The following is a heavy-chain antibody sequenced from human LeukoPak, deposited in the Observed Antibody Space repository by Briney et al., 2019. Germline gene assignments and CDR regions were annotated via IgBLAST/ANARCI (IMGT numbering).Heavy chain of an antibody. CDR1: GDSISNYY. J-gene: IGHJ4*02. D-gene: IGHD3-10*01. Sequence: SETLSLTCTVSGDSISNYYWGWIRQPPRKGLEWIGYIYYSGITNYNPSLKSRVTISVDTSKNQFSLKLSSVTAADTAVYYCAREVPGYYGSGTYHIVGTYFDYWGQGTLVTVSS. CDR2: IYYSGIT. CDR3: AREVPGYYGSGTYHIVGTYFDY. V-gene: IGHV4-59*01.